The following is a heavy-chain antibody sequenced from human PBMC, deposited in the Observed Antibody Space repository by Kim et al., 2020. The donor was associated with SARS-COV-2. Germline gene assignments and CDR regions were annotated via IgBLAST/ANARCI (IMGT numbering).Heavy chain of an antibody. CDR1: GFTFSNAW. CDR3: TTAYSSSSGFDY. D-gene: IGHD6-6*01. J-gene: IGHJ4*02. Sequence: GGSLRLSCAASGFTFSNAWMSWVRQAPGKGLEWVGRIKSKTDGGTTDYAAPVKGRFTISRDDSKNTLYLQMNSLKTEDTAVYYCTTAYSSSSGFDYWGQGTLVTVSS. V-gene: IGHV3-15*01. CDR2: IKSKTDGGTT.